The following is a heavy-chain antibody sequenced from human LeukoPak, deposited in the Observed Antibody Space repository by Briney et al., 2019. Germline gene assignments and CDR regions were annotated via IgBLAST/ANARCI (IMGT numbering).Heavy chain of an antibody. V-gene: IGHV4-4*07. CDR3: ARKSRRAIDAFDI. Sequence: SETLSLTCTVSGGSISSYYWSWIRQPAGKGLEWIGRINTSGNSNYNPSLRSRVTMSVDTSKNQFSLNLSSVTAADTAVYYCARKSRRAIDAFDIWGQGTMVTVSS. J-gene: IGHJ3*02. CDR1: GGSISSYY. CDR2: INTSGNS. D-gene: IGHD1-26*01.